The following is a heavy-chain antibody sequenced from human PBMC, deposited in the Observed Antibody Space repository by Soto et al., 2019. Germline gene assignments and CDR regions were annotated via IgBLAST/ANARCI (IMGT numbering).Heavy chain of an antibody. D-gene: IGHD4-17*01. Sequence: QGQLVQSGAEVKWPGASVKVSCKASGYPFNKYSISWVRQAPGQGLEWMGWICASNGNRNYAQKFQGRVTLGTDTSTSTAYMELRNLRSDDTAVYYCTRGHGDFAGDFDYWGQGTLVTVSS. CDR2: ICASNGNR. CDR1: GYPFNKYS. CDR3: TRGHGDFAGDFDY. V-gene: IGHV1-18*04. J-gene: IGHJ4*02.